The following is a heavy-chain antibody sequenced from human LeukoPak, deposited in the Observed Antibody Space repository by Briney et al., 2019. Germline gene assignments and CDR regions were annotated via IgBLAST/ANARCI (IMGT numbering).Heavy chain of an antibody. V-gene: IGHV1-24*01. D-gene: IGHD6-13*01. Sequence: ASVKVSCKVSGYTLTELSMHWVRQAPGKGLEWMGGFDPEDGETIYAQKFQGRVTMTEDTSTDTAYMEPSSLRSEDTAVYYCATDLWGIAAAGTRALDYFDYWGQGTLVTVSS. CDR3: ATDLWGIAAAGTRALDYFDY. CDR1: GYTLTELS. J-gene: IGHJ4*02. CDR2: FDPEDGET.